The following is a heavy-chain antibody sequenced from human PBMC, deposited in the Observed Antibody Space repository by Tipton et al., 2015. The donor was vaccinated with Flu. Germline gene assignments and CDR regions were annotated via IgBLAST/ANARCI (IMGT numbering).Heavy chain of an antibody. V-gene: IGHV4-61*02. Sequence: TLSLTCTVSGGSISSGSYYWSWIRQPAGKGLEWIGRIYTSGSTDYNPSLKSRVIISVDTSKNQFSLKVTSLTAADTAVYYCARGSGYANTYLDSWGRGTLVTVSS. CDR1: GGSISSGSYY. J-gene: IGHJ4*02. D-gene: IGHD5-12*01. CDR3: ARGSGYANTYLDS. CDR2: IYTSGST.